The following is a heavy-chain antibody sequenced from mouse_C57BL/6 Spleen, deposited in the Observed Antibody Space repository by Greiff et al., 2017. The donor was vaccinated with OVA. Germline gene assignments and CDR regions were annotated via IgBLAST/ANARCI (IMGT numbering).Heavy chain of an antibody. CDR3: ARGGVTTGRNAMDY. J-gene: IGHJ4*01. Sequence: QVQLKQPGAELVKPGASVKLSCKASGYTFTSYWMHWVKQRPGQGLEWIGMIHPNSGSTNYNEKFKSKATLTVDKSSSTAYMQLSSLTSEDSAVYYCARGGVTTGRNAMDYWGQGTSVTVSS. V-gene: IGHV1-64*01. CDR2: IHPNSGST. D-gene: IGHD2-2*01. CDR1: GYTFTSYW.